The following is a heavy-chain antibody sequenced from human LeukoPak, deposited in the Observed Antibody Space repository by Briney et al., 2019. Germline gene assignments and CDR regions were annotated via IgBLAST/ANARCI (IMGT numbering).Heavy chain of an antibody. J-gene: IGHJ4*02. CDR1: GFTLRTYW. Sequence: GGSLRLYCTASGFTLRTYWMTWVRQAPGKGLEWVANIKQDGGEIYYLDSVKGRFTISRDKAKNSLYLKMNSLRAEDTAVYYCVRDHYCSGTTCYTRYLDSWGQGTLVTVSS. CDR3: VRDHYCSGTTCYTRYLDS. D-gene: IGHD2-2*02. V-gene: IGHV3-7*01. CDR2: IKQDGGEI.